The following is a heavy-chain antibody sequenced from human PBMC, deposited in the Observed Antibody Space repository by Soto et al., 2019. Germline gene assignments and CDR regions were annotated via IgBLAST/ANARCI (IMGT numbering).Heavy chain of an antibody. CDR1: GGSISSSSYY. J-gene: IGHJ4*02. D-gene: IGHD5-12*01. CDR2: IYYNGNT. Sequence: SVTLSLTCTVSGGSISSSSYYLGWIRQPTWKGLEWIGSIYYNGNTYYNPSLKSRVTMSVDTAKNQFSLRLISVTAADTAKYYCAREGNLGRWLQPLDFWGQGTLVTVSS. V-gene: IGHV4-39*07. CDR3: AREGNLGRWLQPLDF.